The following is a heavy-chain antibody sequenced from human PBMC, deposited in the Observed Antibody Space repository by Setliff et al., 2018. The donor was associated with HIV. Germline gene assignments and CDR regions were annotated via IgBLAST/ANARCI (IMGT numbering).Heavy chain of an antibody. CDR3: ARDGVGYNYEDY. D-gene: IGHD5-12*01. Sequence: ASVKVSCKASGYTFTSYGISWVRQAPGQGLEWMEWISAYNGNTNYAQKLQGRVTMTTDTSTSTAYMGLRSLRSDDKAVYYCARDGVGYNYEDYWGQGTLVTVSS. CDR1: GYTFTSYG. CDR2: ISAYNGNT. V-gene: IGHV1-18*01. J-gene: IGHJ4*02.